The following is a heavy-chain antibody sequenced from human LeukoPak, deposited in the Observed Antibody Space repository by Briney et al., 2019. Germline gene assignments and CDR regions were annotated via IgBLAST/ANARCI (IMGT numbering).Heavy chain of an antibody. D-gene: IGHD6-13*01. Sequence: ASVKVSCKASGYTFTSYAMNWVRQAPGQGLEWMGWINTNTGNPTYAQGFTGRFVFSLDTSVSTAYLQISSLKAKDTAVYYCARDGGAAAGMGYYYYYMDVWGKGTTVTVSS. CDR3: ARDGGAAAGMGYYYYYMDV. CDR1: GYTFTSYA. CDR2: INTNTGNP. J-gene: IGHJ6*03. V-gene: IGHV7-4-1*02.